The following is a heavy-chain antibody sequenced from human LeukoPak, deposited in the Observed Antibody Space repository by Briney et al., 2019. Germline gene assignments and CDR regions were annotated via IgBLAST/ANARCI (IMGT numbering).Heavy chain of an antibody. CDR2: IWYDGSYK. CDR1: GSTFSNYG. V-gene: IGHV3-33*01. J-gene: IGHJ5*02. D-gene: IGHD6-13*01. CDR3: ARDTLIAAPKTGTVTRIGWFDP. Sequence: GGSLRLSCAVSGSTFSNYGMHWVRQAPGKGLEWVAVIWYDGSYKSYADSVKGRFTISRDNSKNTLFLQMNSLRADDTAVYYCARDTLIAAPKTGTVTRIGWFDPWGQGTLVTVSS.